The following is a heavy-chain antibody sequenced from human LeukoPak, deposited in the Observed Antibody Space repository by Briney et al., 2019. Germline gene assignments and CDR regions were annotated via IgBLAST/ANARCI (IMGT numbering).Heavy chain of an antibody. D-gene: IGHD6-19*01. Sequence: SETLCLTCTVSGGSISSYYWSWIRQPPGKGLEWIGYIYYSGSTNYNPSLKSRVTISVDTSKNQFSLKLSSVTAADTAVYYCARQLYSSGWYGFDYWGQGTLVTVSS. V-gene: IGHV4-59*01. CDR1: GGSISSYY. CDR2: IYYSGST. J-gene: IGHJ4*02. CDR3: ARQLYSSGWYGFDY.